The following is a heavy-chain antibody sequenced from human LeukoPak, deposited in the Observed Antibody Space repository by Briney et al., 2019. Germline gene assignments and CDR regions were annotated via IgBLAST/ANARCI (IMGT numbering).Heavy chain of an antibody. D-gene: IGHD1-26*01. CDR1: GGSISSSSYY. Sequence: SETLSLTCTVSGGSISSSSYYWGWIRQPPGKGLEWIGSIYYSGSTYYNPSLKSRVTISVDTSKNQFSLKLSSVTAADTAVYYCARHRLDFIVGATGRFDPWGQGTLVTVSS. V-gene: IGHV4-39*07. CDR2: IYYSGST. CDR3: ARHRLDFIVGATGRFDP. J-gene: IGHJ5*02.